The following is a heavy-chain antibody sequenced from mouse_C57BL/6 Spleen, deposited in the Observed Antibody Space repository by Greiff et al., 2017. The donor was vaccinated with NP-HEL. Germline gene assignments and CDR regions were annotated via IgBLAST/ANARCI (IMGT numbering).Heavy chain of an antibody. J-gene: IGHJ3*01. CDR3: ARSDVPFAY. CDR2: IYPGDGDT. V-gene: IGHV1-82*01. Sequence: QVQLKQSGPELVKPGASVKISCKASGYAFSSSWMNWVKQRPGKGLEWIGRIYPGDGDTNYNGKFKGKATLTADKSSSTAYMQLSSLTSEDSAVYFCARSDVPFAYWGQGTLVTVSA. CDR1: GYAFSSSW.